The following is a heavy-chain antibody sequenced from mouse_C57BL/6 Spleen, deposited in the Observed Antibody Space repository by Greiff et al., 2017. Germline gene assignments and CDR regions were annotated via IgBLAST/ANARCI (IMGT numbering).Heavy chain of an antibody. J-gene: IGHJ2*01. D-gene: IGHD2-4*01. CDR3: TTFDYDAFDY. V-gene: IGHV14-4*01. CDR1: GFNIKDDY. Sequence: VQLKQSGAELVRPGASVKLSCTASGFNIKDDYMHWVKQRPEQGLEWIGWIDPENGDTEYASKFQGKATITADTSSNTAYLQLSSLTSEDTAVYYCTTFDYDAFDYWGQGTTLTVSS. CDR2: IDPENGDT.